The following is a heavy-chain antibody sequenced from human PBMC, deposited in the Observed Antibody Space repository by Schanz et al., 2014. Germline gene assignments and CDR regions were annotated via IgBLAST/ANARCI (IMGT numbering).Heavy chain of an antibody. J-gene: IGHJ4*02. CDR2: ISGSGGST. D-gene: IGHD6-13*01. CDR3: AKSQGSSFDS. Sequence: EVHLLESGGGLVEPGGSLRLSCATSGFSLDIFAVSWVRQAPGKGLEWVSAISGSGGSTYYADSVKGRFTISRDNSRDTVYLQMNSLRAEDTAVYYCAKSQGSSFDSWGQGTLVTVSS. V-gene: IGHV3-23*01. CDR1: GFSLDIFA.